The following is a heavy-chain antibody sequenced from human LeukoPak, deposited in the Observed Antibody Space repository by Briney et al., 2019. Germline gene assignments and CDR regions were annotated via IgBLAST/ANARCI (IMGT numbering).Heavy chain of an antibody. CDR1: GFTFSTYG. CDR2: NSGGSS. Sequence: GSLRLSCAASGFTFSTYGVYWVRQAPGKGLEWVSSNSGGSSYYADSVKGRFTISRDNAKNSLYLQMNSLRAEDTAVYYCARGFPDSSVYWGQGTLVTVSS. CDR3: ARGFPDSSVY. D-gene: IGHD6-19*01. V-gene: IGHV3-21*01. J-gene: IGHJ4*02.